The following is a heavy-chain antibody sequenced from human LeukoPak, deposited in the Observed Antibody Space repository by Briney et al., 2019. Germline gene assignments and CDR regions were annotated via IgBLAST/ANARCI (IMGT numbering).Heavy chain of an antibody. J-gene: IGHJ3*02. Sequence: PGRSLRLSCAASGFNFDDYAMHWVRQAPGKGLEWVSGISWNSGGINYADPVKGRFTISRDNAKNSLYLQMNSLRAEDTALYYCAKTSGSYSNTFDPFDIWGQGTMVTVSS. CDR1: GFNFDDYA. CDR3: AKTSGSYSNTFDPFDI. D-gene: IGHD3-10*01. CDR2: ISWNSGGI. V-gene: IGHV3-9*01.